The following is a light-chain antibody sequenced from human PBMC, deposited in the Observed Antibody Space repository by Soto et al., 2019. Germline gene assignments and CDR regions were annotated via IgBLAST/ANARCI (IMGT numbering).Light chain of an antibody. Sequence: EIVLTQSAATLSLSPGERATLSCRASQIVSRYLAWYQQKPDQAPRLLIYDASYRATGIPARFSGSGSGTDFTLNVSRLDPEAFAVYYCQRYGSSPWPFAQGTKV. CDR2: DAS. CDR3: QRYGSSPWP. V-gene: IGKV3-11*01. CDR1: QIVSRY. J-gene: IGKJ1*01.